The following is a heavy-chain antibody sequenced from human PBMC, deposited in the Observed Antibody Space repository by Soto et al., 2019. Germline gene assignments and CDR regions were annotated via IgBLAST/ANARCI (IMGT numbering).Heavy chain of an antibody. V-gene: IGHV3-33*01. CDR3: ARDLDYYDSSGYYLDY. CDR2: IWYDGSNK. CDR1: GFTFSSYG. J-gene: IGHJ4*02. D-gene: IGHD3-22*01. Sequence: GGSLRLSCAASGFTFSSYGMHWVRQAPGKGLEWVAVIWYDGSNKYYADSVKGRFTISRDNSKNTLYLQMNSLRAEDTAVYYCARDLDYYDSSGYYLDYWGQGTLVTVSS.